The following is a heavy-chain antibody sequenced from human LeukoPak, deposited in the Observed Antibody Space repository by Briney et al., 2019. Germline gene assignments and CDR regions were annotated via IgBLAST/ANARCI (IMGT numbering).Heavy chain of an antibody. CDR3: ARDRSPGWFGP. CDR1: GLFISMSG. CDR2: IRYDASSE. Sequence: GGSLRLSCEASGLFISMSGMHWVRQAPGKGLEWVAFIRYDASSEYYGESVKGRFTISRDNAKNTLYLQMNSLRAEDTAVYYCARDRSPGWFGPWGQGTLVTVSS. J-gene: IGHJ5*02. V-gene: IGHV3-30*02.